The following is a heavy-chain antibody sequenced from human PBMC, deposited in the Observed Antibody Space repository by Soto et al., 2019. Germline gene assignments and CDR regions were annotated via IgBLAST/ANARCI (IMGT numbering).Heavy chain of an antibody. J-gene: IGHJ5*02. V-gene: IGHV4-59*01. D-gene: IGHD3-3*01. CDR3: ARCALYYDFWSGYYRYNWFDP. Sequence: SETLSLTCTVSGGSISSYYWSWIRQPPGKELEGIGYIYYSGSTNYNPSLKSRVTISVDTSKNQFSLKLSSVTAADTAVYYCARCALYYDFWSGYYRYNWFDPWGQGTLVTVSS. CDR2: IYYSGST. CDR1: GGSISSYY.